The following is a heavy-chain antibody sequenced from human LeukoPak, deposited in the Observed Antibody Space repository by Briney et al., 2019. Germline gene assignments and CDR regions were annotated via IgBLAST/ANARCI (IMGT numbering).Heavy chain of an antibody. CDR1: GYTFTDYY. V-gene: IGHV1-2*02. CDR2: IVPHSGGT. CDR3: ARNAYCDSTNCYAWFDP. D-gene: IGHD2-2*01. J-gene: IGHJ5*02. Sequence: GASVRVSCKASGYTFTDYYIHWVRQAPGQGLEWMGWIVPHSGGTNYAQNYQGRITMTRATSISTAYMELSSLRSDDTAMYYCARNAYCDSTNCYAWFDPWGQGTLVTVSS.